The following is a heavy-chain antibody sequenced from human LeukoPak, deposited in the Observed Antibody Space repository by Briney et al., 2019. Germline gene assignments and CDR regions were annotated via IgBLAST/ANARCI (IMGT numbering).Heavy chain of an antibody. CDR2: ISGSGGST. CDR1: RFTFSNYA. Sequence: TGGSLRLSCAASRFTFSNYAMSWVRQAPGKGLEWVSTISGSGGSTYYADSVRGRFTISRDNSKNTLHLQMNSLRAEDTAVYYCAKSAYYESSGFYREYYFDYWGQGTLVTVSS. V-gene: IGHV3-23*01. J-gene: IGHJ4*02. D-gene: IGHD3-22*01. CDR3: AKSAYYESSGFYREYYFDY.